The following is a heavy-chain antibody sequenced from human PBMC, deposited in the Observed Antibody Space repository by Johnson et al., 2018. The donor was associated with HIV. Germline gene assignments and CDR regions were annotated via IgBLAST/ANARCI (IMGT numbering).Heavy chain of an antibody. D-gene: IGHD6-6*01. J-gene: IGHJ3*02. V-gene: IGHV3-30*04. CDR3: ARVGQKLVPVPRGAFDI. CDR2: ISYDGSNK. CDR1: GFTFSNYA. Sequence: VQLVESGGGVVQPGMSLRLSCAASGFTFSNYAMHWVRQAPGKGLEWVAVISYDGSNKYYADSVKGRFTISRDNSKNTLYLQMNSLRAEDTAVYYCARVGQKLVPVPRGAFDIWGQGTMVTVSS.